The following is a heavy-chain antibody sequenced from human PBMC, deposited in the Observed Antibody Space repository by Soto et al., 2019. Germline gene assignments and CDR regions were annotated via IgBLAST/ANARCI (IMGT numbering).Heavy chain of an antibody. V-gene: IGHV3-30*04. CDR2: TSYDGSNK. CDR3: AREGRAPFDY. J-gene: IGHJ4*02. CDR1: EFIFSDFA. Sequence: PGGSLRLSCAASEFIFSDFAMHWVRQAPGKGLEWVGVTSYDGSNKFYADSVKGRFTISRDNSKNTVYLQMSSLRPEDTAVYYCAREGRAPFDYWGQGTLVTVSS.